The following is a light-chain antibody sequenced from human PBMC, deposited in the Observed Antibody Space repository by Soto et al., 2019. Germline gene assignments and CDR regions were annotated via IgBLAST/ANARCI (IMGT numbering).Light chain of an antibody. CDR2: GAS. V-gene: IGKV3-20*01. Sequence: EIVLSQSKGALALSPGERAALSCRASQSITTNYLAWYQQQPGRPHRLLIYGASSRATGPPDRFSGSGSGTDFTPTITRLEPEDFAMYYRQQYGYLVTFGGGTKVDIK. CDR3: QQYGYLVT. J-gene: IGKJ4*01. CDR1: QSITTNY.